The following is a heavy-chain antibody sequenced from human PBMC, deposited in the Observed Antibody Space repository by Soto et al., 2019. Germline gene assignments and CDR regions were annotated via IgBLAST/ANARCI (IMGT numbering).Heavy chain of an antibody. CDR1: GYTFTSHG. CDR2: IYDDNQNT. Sequence: QVQLVQSGAEVKKPGASVKVSCKTSGYTFTSHGISWVRQAPGQGLEWMGWIYDDNQNTNYAEKCKGRATTTTDTSTATAYRELRSVRSDDTAVYYCASAHSSIWIDFDYWGQGTLVTVSS. D-gene: IGHD6-13*01. J-gene: IGHJ4*02. CDR3: ASAHSSIWIDFDY. V-gene: IGHV1-18*01.